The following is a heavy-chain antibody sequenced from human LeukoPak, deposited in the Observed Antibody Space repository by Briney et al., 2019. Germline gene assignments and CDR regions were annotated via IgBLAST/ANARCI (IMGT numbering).Heavy chain of an antibody. CDR3: ARGKGDTYYYYGMDV. Sequence: SETLSLTCAVYGGSFSGYYWSWIRQPPGKGLEWIGEINHSGSTNYNPSLKSRVTISVDTSKNQFSLKLSSVTAADTAVYYCARGKGDTYYYYGMDVWGQGTTVTVSS. D-gene: IGHD2-21*02. J-gene: IGHJ6*02. CDR1: GGSFSGYY. CDR2: INHSGST. V-gene: IGHV4-34*01.